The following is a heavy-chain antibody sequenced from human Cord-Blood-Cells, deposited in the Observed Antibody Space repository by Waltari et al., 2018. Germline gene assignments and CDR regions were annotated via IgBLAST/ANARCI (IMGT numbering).Heavy chain of an antibody. Sequence: QLQLQESGPGLVKPSETLSLPCTVSGGSISSSSYYWGWIGQPPGKGLGGIGSIYYSVRTDSDPSIRSRVTISVDASKTQISLTRSAVTAADTAVYYCAYYYDSSVYLSPIYWGQGTLVTGSS. CDR1: GGSISSSSYY. CDR2: IYYSVRT. J-gene: IGHJ4*02. CDR3: AYYYDSSVYLSPIY. D-gene: IGHD3-22*01. V-gene: IGHV4-39*01.